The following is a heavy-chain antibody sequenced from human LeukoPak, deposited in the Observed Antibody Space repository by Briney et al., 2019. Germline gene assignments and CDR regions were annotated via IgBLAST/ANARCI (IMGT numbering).Heavy chain of an antibody. CDR3: ARESIAVAGTMS. CDR2: INHSGST. V-gene: IGHV4-34*01. D-gene: IGHD6-19*01. J-gene: IGHJ4*02. CDR1: GGSFSGYY. Sequence: SETLSLTCAVYGGSFSGYYWSCIRQPPGKGLEWIGEINHSGSTNYNPSLKSRVTISVDTSKNQFSLKLSSVTAADTAVYYCARESIAVAGTMSWGQGTLVTVSS.